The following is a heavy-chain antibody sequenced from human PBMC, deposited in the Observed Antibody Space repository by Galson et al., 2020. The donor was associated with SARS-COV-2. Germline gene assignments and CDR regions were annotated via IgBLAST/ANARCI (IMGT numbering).Heavy chain of an antibody. D-gene: IGHD6-19*01. J-gene: IGHJ4*02. V-gene: IGHV3-33*03. CDR2: TWYDGINT. CDR3: AGDPPKSGWRLED. CDR1: GFPFSTYA. Sequence: GGSLRLSCAASGFPFSTYAMHWVRQAPGKGLEWVGYTWYDGINTFYGDSVKGRFTISRDNSKNTLYLQMNGLKVEDSAVYYCAGDPPKSGWRLEDWGQGILVTVSS.